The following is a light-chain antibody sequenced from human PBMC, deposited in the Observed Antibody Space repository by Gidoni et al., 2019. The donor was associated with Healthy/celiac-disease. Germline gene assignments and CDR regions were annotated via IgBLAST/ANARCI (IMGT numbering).Light chain of an antibody. CDR1: QSVLYSSNNKNY. V-gene: IGKV4-1*01. J-gene: IGKJ3*01. CDR2: WAS. Sequence: DIVMPQSPDSLAVSLGEWATINCKSSQSVLYSSNNKNYLAWYQQKPGQPPKLLIYWASTRESGVPDRFSGSGSGTDFTLTISSLQAEDVAVYYCQQYYSTPLTFGPGTEVDIK. CDR3: QQYYSTPLT.